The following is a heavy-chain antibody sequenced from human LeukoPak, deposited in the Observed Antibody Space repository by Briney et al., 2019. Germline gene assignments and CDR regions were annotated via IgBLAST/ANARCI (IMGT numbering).Heavy chain of an antibody. V-gene: IGHV3-23*01. CDR2: ISGSGGST. J-gene: IGHJ4*02. Sequence: GGSLRLSCAASGFTFSSYAMSWVRQAPGKGLEWVSAISGSGGSTYYADSVKGRFTISRDNSKNTRYLQMNSLRAEDTAVYYCAKVEQRFPYFDYWGQGTLVTVSS. D-gene: IGHD1/OR15-1a*01. CDR1: GFTFSSYA. CDR3: AKVEQRFPYFDY.